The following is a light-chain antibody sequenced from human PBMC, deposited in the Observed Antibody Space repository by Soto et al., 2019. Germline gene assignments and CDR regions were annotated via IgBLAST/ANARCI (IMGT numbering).Light chain of an antibody. CDR1: QSVSSK. J-gene: IGKJ1*01. V-gene: IGKV3-15*01. CDR2: DAS. Sequence: EIAVTQSPATLSLTPGERATLSCRASQSVSSKLAWYQQKPGQAPRLLIYDASTRATGIPARFSGSGSGTEFTLTISSLQSEDFAVYYCQQFNNWPRTFGQGTKVDIK. CDR3: QQFNNWPRT.